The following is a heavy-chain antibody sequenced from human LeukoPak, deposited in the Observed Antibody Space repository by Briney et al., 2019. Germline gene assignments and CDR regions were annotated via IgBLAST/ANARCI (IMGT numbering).Heavy chain of an antibody. CDR2: INPSGGST. CDR1: GYTYTSYY. J-gene: IGHJ4*02. Sequence: ASVKVSCKASGYTYTSYYMHWVRQAPGQGLEWMGIINPSGGSTSYAQKFQGRVTMTRDTSTSTVYMELSSLRSEDTAVYYCARDLGIFGVAGVEYYFDYWGQGTLVTVSS. V-gene: IGHV1-46*01. D-gene: IGHD3-3*01. CDR3: ARDLGIFGVAGVEYYFDY.